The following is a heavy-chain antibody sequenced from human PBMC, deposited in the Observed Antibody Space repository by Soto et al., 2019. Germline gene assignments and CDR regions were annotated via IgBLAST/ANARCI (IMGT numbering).Heavy chain of an antibody. V-gene: IGHV3-23*01. D-gene: IGHD3-22*01. CDR3: AKDAPGSGWLSDY. CDR2: ITGNGGT. CDR1: GFTFSIYA. J-gene: IGHJ4*02. Sequence: EVQLLESGGGLVQPGGSLRLSCAASGFTFSIYAMSWVRQAPGKGLEWVSTITGNGGTSYADFVRGRFTISRDNSKNPLYLQMNSLRAEDTAVYYCAKDAPGSGWLSDYWGQGTLVTVSS.